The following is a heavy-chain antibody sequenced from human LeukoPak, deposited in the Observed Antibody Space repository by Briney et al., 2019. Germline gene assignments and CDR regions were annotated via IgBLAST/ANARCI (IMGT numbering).Heavy chain of an antibody. CDR2: IYPDDSDT. D-gene: IGHD2-15*01. Sequence: GESLKISCKGSGYSFSSYWIGWVRQLPGKGLEWMGIIYPDDSDTRYSPSFQGQVTISADKSISTAYLQWSSLKASDTAMYYCARHRKDIGFDSWGQGTLVTVSS. V-gene: IGHV5-51*01. CDR3: ARHRKDIGFDS. CDR1: GYSFSSYW. J-gene: IGHJ4*02.